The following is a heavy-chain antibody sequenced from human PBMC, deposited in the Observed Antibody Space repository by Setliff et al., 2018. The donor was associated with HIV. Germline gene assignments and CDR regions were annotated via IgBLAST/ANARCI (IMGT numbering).Heavy chain of an antibody. CDR3: ARGVSQAYTYGSGAYYYFDF. Sequence: ASEKVSCKASGYTFNSYGIRWVRPAPGQGPAWVGWIATYNGNTNYAPMLQGRVTLTTDTSTSTAYMELRSLRFDEPAVYFCARGVSQAYTYGSGAYYYFDFWGLGTLVTVSS. J-gene: IGHJ4*02. CDR2: IATYNGNT. V-gene: IGHV1-18*01. D-gene: IGHD6-19*01. CDR1: GYTFNSYG.